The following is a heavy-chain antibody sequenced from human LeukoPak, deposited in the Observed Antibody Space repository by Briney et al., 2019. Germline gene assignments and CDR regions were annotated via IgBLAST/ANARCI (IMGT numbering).Heavy chain of an antibody. CDR3: TKDPNGDYVGAFGP. CDR1: GFSFSSFA. V-gene: IGHV3-23*01. J-gene: IGHJ5*02. Sequence: GGSLRLSCAASGFSFSSFAMTWVRQAPGKGLEWVSPITAGHYPTYNTDSVKGRFTISRDNSKNTLYLQMNSLRADDTAVYYCTKDPNGDYVGAFGPWGQGTLVTVSS. D-gene: IGHD4-17*01. CDR2: ITAGHYPT.